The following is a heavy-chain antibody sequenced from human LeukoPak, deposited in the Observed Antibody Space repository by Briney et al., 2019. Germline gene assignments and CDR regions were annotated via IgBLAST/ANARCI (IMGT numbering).Heavy chain of an antibody. Sequence: PSETLSLTCTVSGGSISSGSYYWSWIRQPAGKGLEWIGRIYTGGSTNYNPSLKSRVTISVDTSKNQFSLKLSSVTAADTAVYYCARDRGYYDSSGYYAYYFDYWGQGTLVTVSS. CDR1: GGSISSGSYY. J-gene: IGHJ4*02. D-gene: IGHD3-22*01. CDR2: IYTGGST. CDR3: ARDRGYYDSSGYYAYYFDY. V-gene: IGHV4-61*02.